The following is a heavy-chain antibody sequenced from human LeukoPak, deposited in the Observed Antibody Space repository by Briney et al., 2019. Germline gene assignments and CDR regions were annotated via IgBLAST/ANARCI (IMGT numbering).Heavy chain of an antibody. CDR3: ARASVSSWLTYYYYYYMDV. CDR1: GFTFSSYA. Sequence: PGGSLRLSCAASGFTFSSYAMNWVRQAPGKGLEWVSYISSSSSTIYYADSVKGRFTISRDNAKNSLYLQMNSLKAEDTAVYYCARASVSSWLTYYYYYYMDVWGKGTTVTVSS. J-gene: IGHJ6*03. D-gene: IGHD6-13*01. CDR2: ISSSSSTI. V-gene: IGHV3-48*01.